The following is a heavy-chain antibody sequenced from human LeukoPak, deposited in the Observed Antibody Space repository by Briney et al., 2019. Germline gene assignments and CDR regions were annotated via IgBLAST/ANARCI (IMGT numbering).Heavy chain of an antibody. J-gene: IGHJ4*02. V-gene: IGHV3-23*01. CDR3: AKDRSIGTYYTFDS. D-gene: IGHD1-26*01. CDR1: GFTFNHYG. Sequence: GGSLRLSCAASGFTFNHYGLSWVRQAPGKGLEWVSSISGTGGSTYYAESVKGRFTISRDNSKNTLYLQMSSLTAKDTAVYYCAKDRSIGTYYTFDSWGQGTLVTVSS. CDR2: ISGTGGST.